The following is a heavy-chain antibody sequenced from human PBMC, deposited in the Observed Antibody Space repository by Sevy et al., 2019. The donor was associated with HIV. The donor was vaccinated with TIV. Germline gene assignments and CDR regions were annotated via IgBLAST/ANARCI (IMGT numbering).Heavy chain of an antibody. CDR2: IWFDGSNT. D-gene: IGHD2-21*01. J-gene: IGHJ4*02. V-gene: IGHV3-33*01. Sequence: GGSLRLSCAASGFTFSSYGMHWVRQAPGKGLEWVAVIWFDGSNTFYAVSVKGRFTISRDIAENTLHLQMNCLRAEDTAVYYCARVLESYNYGAYGPSFMPDDWGQGTVVTVSS. CDR3: ARVLESYNYGAYGPSFMPDD. CDR1: GFTFSSYG.